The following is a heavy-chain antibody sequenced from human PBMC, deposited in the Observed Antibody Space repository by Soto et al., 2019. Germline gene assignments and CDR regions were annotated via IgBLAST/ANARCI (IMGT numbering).Heavy chain of an antibody. CDR3: AHHRTVGTSRSAYYYDY. D-gene: IGHD1-26*01. CDR2: IYWDDDK. J-gene: IGHJ4*02. V-gene: IGHV2-5*02. Sequence: PVNPTQTLTLTCTFSGFSLSTSAVGVGWIRQPPGKALEWLALIYWDDDKRYSPSLKSRLTITRGTSKNQVVLRMTKMDPVDTATYFCAHHRTVGTSRSAYYYDYWGQGTPAPVYS. CDR1: GFSLSTSAVG.